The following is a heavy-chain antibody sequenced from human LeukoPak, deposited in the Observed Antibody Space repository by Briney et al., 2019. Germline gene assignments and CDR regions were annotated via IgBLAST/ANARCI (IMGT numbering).Heavy chain of an antibody. J-gene: IGHJ5*01. CDR2: ISDSGGST. Sequence: SGGSLRLSCAASGFTFSSYGMSWVRQAPGKGLEWVSAISDSGGSTYYADSVKGRFTISRDNSKNTLYLQMNSLRAEDTAVYYCAKDRHAPGRYCSSTTCFPFDSWGQGTLVTVSS. D-gene: IGHD2-2*01. CDR1: GFTFSSYG. CDR3: AKDRHAPGRYCSSTTCFPFDS. V-gene: IGHV3-23*01.